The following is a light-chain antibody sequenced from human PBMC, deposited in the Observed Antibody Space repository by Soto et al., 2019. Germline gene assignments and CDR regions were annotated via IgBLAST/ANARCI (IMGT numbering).Light chain of an antibody. V-gene: IGKV3-15*01. CDR3: QQYGRYRT. J-gene: IGKJ1*01. CDR2: GAS. Sequence: EIVMTQSLATLSVSPGERATLSCRASQSVSSNLAWYQQKPGQAPRLLIYGASTRATGIPARFSGSGSGTEFTLTISSLQSEDFAVYYCQQYGRYRTFGQGTKVEIK. CDR1: QSVSSN.